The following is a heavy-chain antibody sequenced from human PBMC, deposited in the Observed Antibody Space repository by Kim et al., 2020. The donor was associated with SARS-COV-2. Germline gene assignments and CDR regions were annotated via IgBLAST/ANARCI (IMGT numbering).Heavy chain of an antibody. D-gene: IGHD3-10*02. V-gene: IGHV3-43*01. CDR3: AKEWGGLTMSLYPDYFDY. Sequence: GRITISRDNSKNSLYLQMNSLRTEDTALYYCAKEWGGLTMSLYPDYFDYWGQGTLVTVSS. J-gene: IGHJ4*02.